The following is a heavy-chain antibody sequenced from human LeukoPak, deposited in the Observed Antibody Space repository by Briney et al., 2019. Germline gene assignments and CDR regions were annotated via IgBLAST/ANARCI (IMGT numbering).Heavy chain of an antibody. CDR1: GGSISSSNYY. CDR2: IYYSGST. CDR3: ARLDGYCSGGSCDSVSVVDP. D-gene: IGHD2-15*01. Sequence: SETLSLTCTVSGGSISSSNYYWGWIRQPPGKGLEWIGSIYYSGSTYYNPSLKSRVTISVDTSKNQFSLKLSSVTAADTAVYYCARLDGYCSGGSCDSVSVVDPWGQGTLVTVSS. V-gene: IGHV4-39*01. J-gene: IGHJ5*02.